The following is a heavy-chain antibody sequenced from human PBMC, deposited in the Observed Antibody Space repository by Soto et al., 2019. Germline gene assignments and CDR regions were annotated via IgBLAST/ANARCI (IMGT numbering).Heavy chain of an antibody. CDR3: TTPTYSSSYYFDN. D-gene: IGHD6-13*01. J-gene: IGHJ4*02. Sequence: GGSLRLSCAASGFTFSNAWMSWVRQAPGKGLEWVGRIKSKTDGGTTDYATPVKGRFTISRDDSKNTLYLQMNSLKTEDTAVYYCTTPTYSSSYYFDNWGQETLVTVSS. V-gene: IGHV3-15*01. CDR1: GFTFSNAW. CDR2: IKSKTDGGTT.